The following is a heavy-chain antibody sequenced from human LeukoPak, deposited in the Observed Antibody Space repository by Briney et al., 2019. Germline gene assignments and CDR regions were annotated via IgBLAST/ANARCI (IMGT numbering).Heavy chain of an antibody. CDR1: GFTFSSYA. D-gene: IGHD5-24*01. CDR2: ISGSGGST. V-gene: IGHV3-23*01. Sequence: QPGGSLRLSCAAPGFTFSSYAMSWVRQAPGKGLEWVSAISGSGGSTYYADSVKGRFTISRDNSKNTLYLQMNSLRAEDTAVYYCAKGSDGYKLYRYHYMDVWGKGTTVTISS. CDR3: AKGSDGYKLYRYHYMDV. J-gene: IGHJ6*03.